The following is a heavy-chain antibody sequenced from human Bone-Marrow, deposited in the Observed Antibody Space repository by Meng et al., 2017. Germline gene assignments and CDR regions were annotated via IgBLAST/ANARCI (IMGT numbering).Heavy chain of an antibody. Sequence: EVQRVAFGGGLVQPEGSLKLSCAASGFTFSGSAMHWVRQASGKGLEWVGRIRSKANSYATAYAASVKGRFTISRDDSKNTAYLQMNSLKTEDTAVYYCTLTVTTQFDYWGQGTLVTVSS. CDR3: TLTVTTQFDY. V-gene: IGHV3-73*02. CDR2: IRSKANSYAT. D-gene: IGHD4-17*01. CDR1: GFTFSGSA. J-gene: IGHJ4*02.